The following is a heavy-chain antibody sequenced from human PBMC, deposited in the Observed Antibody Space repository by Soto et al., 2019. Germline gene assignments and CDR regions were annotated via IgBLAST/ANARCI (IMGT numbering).Heavy chain of an antibody. CDR3: AREKNSPPYYFDY. CDR2: VDYSGST. V-gene: IGHV4-61*01. CDR1: GGSVTSGSYY. Sequence: SETLSLTCTVSGGSVTSGSYYWSWIRQPPGKGLEWIVYVDYSGSTNYNPSLKSRVTISVDTSKNQFSLKLSSVTAADTAAYYCAREKNSPPYYFDYWGQGTLVTVSS. J-gene: IGHJ4*02.